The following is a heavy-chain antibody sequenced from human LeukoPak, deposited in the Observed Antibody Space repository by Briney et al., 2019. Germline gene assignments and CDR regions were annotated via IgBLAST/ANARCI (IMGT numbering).Heavy chain of an antibody. V-gene: IGHV1-2*02. CDR2: INPNNGAT. D-gene: IGHD4-17*01. CDR1: GYTFSDYY. Sequence: ASVKVSCEASGYTFSDYYMHWVRQAPGQGLEWMAWINPNNGATNYAQKFQGRVTMTRGTSISTAFMELTRLTSDDTAVYYCTRDLLGFATTPLSDWGQGTLVTVSS. J-gene: IGHJ4*02. CDR3: TRDLLGFATTPLSD.